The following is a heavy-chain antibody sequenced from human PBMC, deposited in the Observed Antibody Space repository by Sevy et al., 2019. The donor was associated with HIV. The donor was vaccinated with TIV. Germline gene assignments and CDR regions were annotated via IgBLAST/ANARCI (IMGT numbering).Heavy chain of an antibody. Sequence: TLSLTCTVSGGSITSLYWNWIRQPPGKGLEWIADIYYNGHINYNPSLKSRVTLSLDTSKNQFSLRLSSVTAADTAMYYCAGENAWGRCYSWGQGTLVTVSS. CDR3: AGENAWGRCYS. D-gene: IGHD1-26*01. V-gene: IGHV4-59*08. CDR2: IYYNGHI. J-gene: IGHJ4*02. CDR1: GGSITSLY.